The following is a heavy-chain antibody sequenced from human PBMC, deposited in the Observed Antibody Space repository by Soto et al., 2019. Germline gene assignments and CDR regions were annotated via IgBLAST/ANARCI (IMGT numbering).Heavy chain of an antibody. CDR1: GGSISYYY. D-gene: IGHD6-25*01. Sequence: QVQLQESGPGLVKPSETLSLTCTVSGGSISYYYWSWIRQPPGKGLEWIGYIYYSGSTKYNPSLKSRVTISVDTSKNQFSLKLNSVTAADTAVYYCARSAADVGSWGLDWFDPWGQGTLVTVSS. CDR3: ARSAADVGSWGLDWFDP. V-gene: IGHV4-59*01. J-gene: IGHJ5*02. CDR2: IYYSGST.